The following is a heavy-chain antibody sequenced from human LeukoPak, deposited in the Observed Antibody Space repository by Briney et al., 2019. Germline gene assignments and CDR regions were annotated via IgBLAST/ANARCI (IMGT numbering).Heavy chain of an antibody. Sequence: GGSLRLSCAASGFTFSSYWMSWVRQAPGKGLEWVANIKQDGSEKYYVDSVKGRFTISRDNAKNSLYLQMNSLRAKDTAVYYCARVEMATYDGHDAFDIWGQGTMVTVSS. CDR3: ARVEMATYDGHDAFDI. J-gene: IGHJ3*02. V-gene: IGHV3-7*01. D-gene: IGHD5-24*01. CDR2: IKQDGSEK. CDR1: GFTFSSYW.